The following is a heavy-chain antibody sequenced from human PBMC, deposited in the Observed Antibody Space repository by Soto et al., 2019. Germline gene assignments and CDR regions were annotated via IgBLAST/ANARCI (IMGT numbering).Heavy chain of an antibody. V-gene: IGHV4-31*03. CDR2: NYYSGIT. Sequence: QVQLQESGPGLVKPSQTLSLTCTVSGGSISSGGYYWTWIRQHPGKGLEWIGYNYYSGITYYNPSHKSRVTLSLDTSKNTFSLKLSTVTAADTAVYYCARGSSIAGLYYGMDVWGQGTTVTVSS. CDR1: GGSISSGGYY. J-gene: IGHJ6*02. D-gene: IGHD6-6*01. CDR3: ARGSSIAGLYYGMDV.